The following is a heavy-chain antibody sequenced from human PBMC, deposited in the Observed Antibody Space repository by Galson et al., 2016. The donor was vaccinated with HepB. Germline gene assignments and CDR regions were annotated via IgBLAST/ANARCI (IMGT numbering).Heavy chain of an antibody. D-gene: IGHD3-10*01. CDR2: ISNSNGGT. Sequence: SLRLSCAASGFTFSSYSMNWVRQAPGKGLEWVSSISNSNGGTHYADSVKGRFTISRDTSKNTLFLQMNGLRAEDTAIYYCAKEVARGMVRGVISGRLYYYGLDVWGQGTTVTVSS. CDR3: AKEVARGMVRGVISGRLYYYGLDV. V-gene: IGHV3-23*01. J-gene: IGHJ6*02. CDR1: GFTFSSYS.